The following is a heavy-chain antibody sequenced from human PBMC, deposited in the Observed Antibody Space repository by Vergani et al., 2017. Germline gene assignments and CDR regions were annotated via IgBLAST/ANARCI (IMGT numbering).Heavy chain of an antibody. Sequence: QVQLQESGPGLVKPSQTLSLTCTVSGGSISSGGYYWSWIRQHPGKGLEWIGYIYYSGSTYYNPSLKSRVTISVDTSKNQFSLKLSSVTAADTAVYYCARALYGIAAAGSHFDYWGQGTLVTVSS. J-gene: IGHJ4*02. D-gene: IGHD6-13*01. CDR1: GGSISSGGYY. CDR2: IYYSGST. CDR3: ARALYGIAAAGSHFDY. V-gene: IGHV4-31*03.